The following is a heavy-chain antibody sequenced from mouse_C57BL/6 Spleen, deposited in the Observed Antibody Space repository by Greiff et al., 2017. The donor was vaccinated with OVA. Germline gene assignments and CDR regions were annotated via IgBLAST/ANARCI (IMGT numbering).Heavy chain of an antibody. D-gene: IGHD2-3*01. CDR1: GFTFTDYY. CDR2: IRNKANGYTT. CDR3: ARLYDPFDY. Sequence: EVQLVESGGGLVQPGGSLSLSCAASGFTFTDYYMSWVRQPPGKALEWLGFIRNKANGYTTEYSASVKGRFTISRDNSQSILYLQMNALRAEDSATYYCARLYDPFDYWGQGTTLTVSS. V-gene: IGHV7-3*01. J-gene: IGHJ2*01.